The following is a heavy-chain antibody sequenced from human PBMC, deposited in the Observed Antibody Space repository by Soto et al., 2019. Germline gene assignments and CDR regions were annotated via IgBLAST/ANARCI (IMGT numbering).Heavy chain of an antibody. CDR3: ARALGHDGVNSDDAFDI. V-gene: IGHV1-2*04. Sequence: ASVKVSCKASGYTFTGYYMHWVRQAPGQGLEWMGWINPNSGGTNYAQKFQGWVTMTRDTSISTAYMELSRLRSADTAVYYCARALGHDGVNSDDAFDIWGQGTMVTVSS. D-gene: IGHD4-17*01. J-gene: IGHJ3*02. CDR1: GYTFTGYY. CDR2: INPNSGGT.